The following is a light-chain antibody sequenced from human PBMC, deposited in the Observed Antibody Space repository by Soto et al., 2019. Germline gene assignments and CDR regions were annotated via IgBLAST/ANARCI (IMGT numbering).Light chain of an antibody. CDR3: HQYDSSPLT. CDR1: QSVSSSY. J-gene: IGKJ4*01. V-gene: IGKV3-20*01. CDR2: GAS. Sequence: EIVLTQSPGTLSLSPGERATLSCRASQSVSSSYLAWYQQKPGQAPRLLIYGASSRATGIPDRFSGSASGTDFTLTISRLVPEDFAVYYCHQYDSSPLTFGGGTKVEIK.